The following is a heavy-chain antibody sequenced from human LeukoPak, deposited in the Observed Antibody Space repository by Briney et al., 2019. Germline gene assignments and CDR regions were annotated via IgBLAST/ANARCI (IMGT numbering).Heavy chain of an antibody. CDR2: ISGSGGST. Sequence: GGSLRLSCAASGFTFSSYAMSWVRQAPGKGLEWVSAISGSGGSTYYADSVKGRFTISRDNSKNTLYLQMNSLRAEDTAVYYCVKPGPDYYDSSGYYSGAFDIWGQGTMVTVSS. CDR3: VKPGPDYYDSSGYYSGAFDI. V-gene: IGHV3-23*01. D-gene: IGHD3-22*01. J-gene: IGHJ3*02. CDR1: GFTFSSYA.